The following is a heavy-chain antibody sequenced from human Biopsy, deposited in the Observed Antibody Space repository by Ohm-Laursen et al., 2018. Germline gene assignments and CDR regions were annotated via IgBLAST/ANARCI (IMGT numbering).Heavy chain of an antibody. CDR3: ARAKPEPVYYYYGMDV. CDR2: ISPYNGDT. V-gene: IGHV1-18*01. J-gene: IGHJ6*02. Sequence: GSSVKVSCKASGYTSTNYGISWVRQAPGQGLEWMGWISPYNGDTDYAQKLQGRVTMTTDTSTSTAYMEVTSLRSDDTAVYYCARAKPEPVYYYYGMDVWGQGTTVTVSS. CDR1: GYTSTNYG. D-gene: IGHD1-14*01.